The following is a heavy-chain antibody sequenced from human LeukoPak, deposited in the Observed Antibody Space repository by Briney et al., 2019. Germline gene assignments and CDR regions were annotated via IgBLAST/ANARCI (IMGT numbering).Heavy chain of an antibody. CDR1: GFTFSDYA. CDR2: IRSKAYGGTT. V-gene: IGHV3-49*04. J-gene: IGHJ4*02. Sequence: SLRLSCTTSGFTFSDYAMSWVRQPPGKGLEWVGFIRSKAYGGTTEYAASVKGRFTISRDDSKSIAYLQMNSLKTEDTALYYCTNGLTMNPFDYWGQGTLVTVSS. CDR3: TNGLTMNPFDY. D-gene: IGHD1-14*01.